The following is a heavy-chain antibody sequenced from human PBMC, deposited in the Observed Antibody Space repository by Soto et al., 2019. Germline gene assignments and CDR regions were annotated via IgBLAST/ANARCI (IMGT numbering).Heavy chain of an antibody. D-gene: IGHD4-17*01. J-gene: IGHJ3*02. CDR2: ISYDGSNK. V-gene: IGHV3-30*18. CDR3: AKDPDYGDYRGVFDN. Sequence: PGWCLGLACAACGVTVRIYGVDWFRKAPGKGLEWVAVISYDGSNKYYADSVKGRFTISRDNSKNTLYLQMNSLRAEDTAVYYCAKDPDYGDYRGVFDNWGQGTMVSGS. CDR1: GVTVRIYG.